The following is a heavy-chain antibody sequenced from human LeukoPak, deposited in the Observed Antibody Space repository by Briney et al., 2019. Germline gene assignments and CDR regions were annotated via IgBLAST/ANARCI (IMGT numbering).Heavy chain of an antibody. Sequence: GEPLKISCKASGYSFTSYWIGWVRQLPGKGLEWMGIIYPGDSDTRYSPSFQGQVTISADKSINTLYLQWSSLKASDTAMYYCARRAIAAVSGMDVWGQGTTVTVSS. CDR3: ARRAIAAVSGMDV. J-gene: IGHJ6*02. CDR2: IYPGDSDT. CDR1: GYSFTSYW. D-gene: IGHD6-13*01. V-gene: IGHV5-51*01.